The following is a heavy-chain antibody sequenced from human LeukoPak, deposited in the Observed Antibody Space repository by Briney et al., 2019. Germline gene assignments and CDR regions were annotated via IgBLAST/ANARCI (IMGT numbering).Heavy chain of an antibody. V-gene: IGHV3-7*01. D-gene: IGHD3/OR15-3a*01. CDR3: ARDGPFDY. J-gene: IGHJ4*02. CDR1: GFTFSSYW. CDR2: IKQDGSEK. Sequence: PGGSLRLSCAASGFTFSSYWMSWVRRAPGKGLEWVANIKQDGSEKYYVDSVKGRFTISRDNVKDSVYLQMNSLAAEDTAVYYCARDGPFDYWGQGTLVTVSS.